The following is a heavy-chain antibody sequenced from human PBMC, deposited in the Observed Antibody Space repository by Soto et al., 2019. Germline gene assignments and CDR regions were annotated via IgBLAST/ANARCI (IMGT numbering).Heavy chain of an antibody. CDR2: ISPYTGHT. CDR1: GYNFSNYA. J-gene: IGHJ4*02. D-gene: IGHD3-22*01. Sequence: GASGKVTCEASGYNFSNYAISWGLPAPGQGLEWMGWISPYTGHTNYAHSIRGRLSLSTDTSTSTAYMELGSLGSDDTAVYYCARQFYYDTSGFNYDYLDYRGQGTLVTVSS. CDR3: ARQFYYDTSGFNYDYLDY. V-gene: IGHV1-18*01.